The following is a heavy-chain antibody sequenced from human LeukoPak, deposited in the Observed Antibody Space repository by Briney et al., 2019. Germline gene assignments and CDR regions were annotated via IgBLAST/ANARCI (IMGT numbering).Heavy chain of an antibody. V-gene: IGHV3-23*01. Sequence: PGGSLRLSCAASGFTFSSYAMSWVRQAPGKGLEWVSAISGSGGSTYYADSVKGRFTISRDNAKNSLYLQMNSLRAEDTAVYYCARGADYYGSGSYYDYWGQGTLVTVSS. CDR2: ISGSGGST. J-gene: IGHJ4*02. CDR1: GFTFSSYA. CDR3: ARGADYYGSGSYYDY. D-gene: IGHD3-10*01.